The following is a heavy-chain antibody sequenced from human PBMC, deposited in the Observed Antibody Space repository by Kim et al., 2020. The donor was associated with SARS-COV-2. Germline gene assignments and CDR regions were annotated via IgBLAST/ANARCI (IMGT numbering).Heavy chain of an antibody. D-gene: IGHD2-15*01. J-gene: IGHJ5*02. CDR1: GYTFTSYA. CDR2: INAGNGNT. CDR3: ARDPHCSGGSCYSGNWFDP. V-gene: IGHV1-3*01. Sequence: ASVKVSCKASGYTFTSYAMHWVRQAPGQRLEWMGWINAGNGNTKYSQKFQGRVTITRDTSASTAYMELSSLRSEDTAVYYCARDPHCSGGSCYSGNWFDPWGQGTLVTVSS.